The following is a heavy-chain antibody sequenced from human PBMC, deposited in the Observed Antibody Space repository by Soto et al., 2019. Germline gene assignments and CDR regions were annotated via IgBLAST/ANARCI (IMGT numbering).Heavy chain of an antibody. D-gene: IGHD3-3*01. CDR2: IYYSGST. Sequence: NPSETLSLTCTVSGGSISSGDYYWSWIRQPPGKGLEWIGYIYYSGSTYYNPSLKSRVTISVDTSKNQFSLKLSSVTAADTAVYYCARDKRHDFWSGYSLPYGMDVWGQGTTVTVSS. CDR1: GGSISSGDYY. J-gene: IGHJ6*02. CDR3: ARDKRHDFWSGYSLPYGMDV. V-gene: IGHV4-30-4*01.